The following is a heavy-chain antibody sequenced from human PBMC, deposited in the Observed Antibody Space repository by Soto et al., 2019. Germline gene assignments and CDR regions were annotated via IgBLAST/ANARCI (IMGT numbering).Heavy chain of an antibody. CDR2: ISAYNGNT. V-gene: IGHV1-18*01. CDR3: ARDHWAYGDHGGMDV. CDR1: GYTFTSYG. J-gene: IGHJ6*02. D-gene: IGHD4-17*01. Sequence: QVQQVQSGAEVKKPGASVKVSCKASGYTFTSYGISWVRQAPGQGPKWMGWISAYNGNTNYAQKLQGRVTMTTDTSTSTAYMELRSLRSDDTAVYYCARDHWAYGDHGGMDVWGQGTTVTVSS.